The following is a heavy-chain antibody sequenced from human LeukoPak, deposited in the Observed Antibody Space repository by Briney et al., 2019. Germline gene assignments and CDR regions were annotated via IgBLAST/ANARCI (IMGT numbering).Heavy chain of an antibody. CDR3: ARTSIVGAPRYYYYYMDV. CDR1: GGTFSSYA. V-gene: IGHV1-69*13. Sequence: ASVKVSCKASGGTFSSYAISWVRQAPGQGLEWMGGIIPIFGTANYAQKFQGRVTITADESTSTAYMELSSLRSEDTAVYYCARTSIVGAPRYYYYYMDVWGKGTTVTVSS. D-gene: IGHD1-26*01. J-gene: IGHJ6*03. CDR2: IIPIFGTA.